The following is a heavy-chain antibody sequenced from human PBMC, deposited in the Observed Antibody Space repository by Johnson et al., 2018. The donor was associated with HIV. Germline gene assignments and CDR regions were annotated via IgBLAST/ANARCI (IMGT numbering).Heavy chain of an antibody. CDR3: AKEKNGYHWTFDI. CDR2: ISYDGSNK. Sequence: QVQLVESGGGVVQPGRSLRLSCAASGFTFSSYGMHWVRQAPGKGLEWVAVISYDGSNKYYADSVTVRFTISRDNSKTTLYMQMNSLRAEDTGVYYCAKEKNGYHWTFDIWGQGTMVTVSS. J-gene: IGHJ3*02. CDR1: GFTFSSYG. D-gene: IGHD5-24*01. V-gene: IGHV3-30*18.